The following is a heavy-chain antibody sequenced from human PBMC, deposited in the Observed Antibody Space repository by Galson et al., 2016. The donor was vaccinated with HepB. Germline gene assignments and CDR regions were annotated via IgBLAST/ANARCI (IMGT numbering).Heavy chain of an antibody. CDR2: IWYDGETK. CDR1: GFSFSLYG. Sequence: SLRLSCAASGFSFSLYGMHWVRQAPGKGLQWVALIWYDGETKYSAGSVKGRFTISRDNSDNTLYLHMNSLRAEDTAVYYCARARYSSSWFGDFDYWGQGTLVIVSS. V-gene: IGHV3-33*01. D-gene: IGHD6-19*01. CDR3: ARARYSSSWFGDFDY. J-gene: IGHJ4*02.